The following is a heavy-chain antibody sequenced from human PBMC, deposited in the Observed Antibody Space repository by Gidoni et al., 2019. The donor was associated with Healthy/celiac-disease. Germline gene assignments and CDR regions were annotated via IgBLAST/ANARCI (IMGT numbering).Heavy chain of an antibody. CDR3: ARSHSSPHYFDY. D-gene: IGHD6-13*01. Sequence: QVQLVDSGGGVVQPGRSLRLSCAASGSTFSSYAMHWVRQAPGKGLEWVAVISYDGSNKYYADSVKGRFTIARDNSKNTLYLQMNSLRAEDTAVYYCARSHSSPHYFDYWGQGTLVTVSS. CDR2: ISYDGSNK. V-gene: IGHV3-30*01. J-gene: IGHJ4*02. CDR1: GSTFSSYA.